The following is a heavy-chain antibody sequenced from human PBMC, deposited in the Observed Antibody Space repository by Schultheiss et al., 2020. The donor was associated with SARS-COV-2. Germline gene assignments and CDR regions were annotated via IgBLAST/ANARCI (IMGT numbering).Heavy chain of an antibody. J-gene: IGHJ6*03. Sequence: GGSLRLSCAASGFTFSSYSMNWVRQAPGKGLEWVSAISGSGGSTYYADSVKGRFTISRDNSKNTLYLQMNSLRAEDTAVYYCAKDYYGSGSYRLYYYYYYMDVWGKGTTVTVSS. D-gene: IGHD3-10*01. V-gene: IGHV3-23*01. CDR1: GFTFSSYS. CDR2: ISGSGGST. CDR3: AKDYYGSGSYRLYYYYYYMDV.